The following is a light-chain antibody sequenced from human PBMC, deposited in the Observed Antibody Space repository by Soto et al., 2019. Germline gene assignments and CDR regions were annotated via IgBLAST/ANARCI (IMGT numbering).Light chain of an antibody. J-gene: IGLJ1*01. CDR3: SSYTSSSNV. CDR2: XXX. V-gene: IGLV2-14*02. CDR1: NSDVGGYNF. Sequence: QSVLTQPASVSGSPGQSITISCTGTNSDVGGYNFVSWYQQHPDKAPKVIXXXXXXRHSGVSNRFSGSKSGNTASLTISGLQAEDEADYYCSSYTSSSNVFGTGTKVTVL.